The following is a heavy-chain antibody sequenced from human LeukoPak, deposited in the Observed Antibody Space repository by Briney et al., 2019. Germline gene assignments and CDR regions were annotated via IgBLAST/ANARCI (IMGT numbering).Heavy chain of an antibody. D-gene: IGHD3-22*01. CDR3: GRPNYYDSSGPFDL. V-gene: IGHV4-59*08. J-gene: IGHJ2*01. Sequence: SETLSLTCTVSGGSMSTYYWSWIRQSPGKGLEWIGYIYYSGSTSYNPSLKSRVTISVDTSKNQFSLKLSSVTAADTAVYYCGRPNYYDSSGPFDLWGRGTLVTVSS. CDR1: GGSMSTYY. CDR2: IYYSGST.